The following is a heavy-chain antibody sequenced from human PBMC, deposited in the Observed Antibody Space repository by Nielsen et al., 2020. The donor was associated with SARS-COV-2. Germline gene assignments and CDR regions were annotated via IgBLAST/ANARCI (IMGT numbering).Heavy chain of an antibody. CDR1: GYTFTSYG. D-gene: IGHD2-15*01. Sequence: ASVKVSCKASGYTFTSYGISWVRQAPGQGLEWMGWISAYNGNTNYAQKFQGRVTMTRDTSTSTVYMELSSLRSEDTAVYYCASGYCSGGSCYYYYGMDVWGQGTTVTVSS. V-gene: IGHV1-18*01. CDR3: ASGYCSGGSCYYYYGMDV. CDR2: ISAYNGNT. J-gene: IGHJ6*02.